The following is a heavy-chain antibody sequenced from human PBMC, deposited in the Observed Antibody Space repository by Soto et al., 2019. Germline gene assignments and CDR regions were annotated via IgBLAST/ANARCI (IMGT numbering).Heavy chain of an antibody. Sequence: EMQLVESGGDLVQPGWSLRLSCAASGFSIRTYWMGWVRQFPGKGLEWVANIKYDDSEKPYMDSVEGRFTISRDNAKNTLYLQMSRLRVDDTAIYYCAAWSRSYGFDYWGQGTLVAVS. V-gene: IGHV3-7*05. J-gene: IGHJ4*02. D-gene: IGHD1-26*01. CDR3: AAWSRSYGFDY. CDR1: GFSIRTYW. CDR2: IKYDDSEK.